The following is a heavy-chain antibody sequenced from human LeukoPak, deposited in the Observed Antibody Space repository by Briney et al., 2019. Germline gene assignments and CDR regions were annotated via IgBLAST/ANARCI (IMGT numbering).Heavy chain of an antibody. V-gene: IGHV1-24*01. CDR1: GYTLTELS. Sequence: ASVKVSCKVSGYTLTELSMHWVRQAPGKGLEWMGGFDPEDGETIYAQKFQGRVTMTEDTSTDTAYMELSSLRSEDTAVFYCARDQYDTWSRRGNFDSWGQGTLVIVSS. CDR2: FDPEDGET. CDR3: ARDQYDTWSRRGNFDS. D-gene: IGHD3-3*01. J-gene: IGHJ4*02.